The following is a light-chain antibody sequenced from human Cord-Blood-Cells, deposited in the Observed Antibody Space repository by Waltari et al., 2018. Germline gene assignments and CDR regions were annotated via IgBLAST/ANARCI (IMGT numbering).Light chain of an antibody. V-gene: IGKV1-33*01. CDR3: QQYDNPLYT. Sequence: DIQMTQSPSSLSASVGDRVTITCQASQDISNYLNWYQQKPGKAPKLLIYDASKLETGVPSRFIGSGSGTDFTFTISSLQPEDIATYYCQQYDNPLYTFGQGTKLEIK. CDR2: DAS. J-gene: IGKJ2*01. CDR1: QDISNY.